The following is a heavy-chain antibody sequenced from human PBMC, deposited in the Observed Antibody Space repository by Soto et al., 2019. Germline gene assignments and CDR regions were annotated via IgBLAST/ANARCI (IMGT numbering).Heavy chain of an antibody. CDR3: ARGGRDAYNWFDP. CDR2: IKQDGSEK. CDR1: GFTFSSYW. J-gene: IGHJ5*02. D-gene: IGHD3-16*01. V-gene: IGHV3-7*01. Sequence: EAQLVESGGGLVQPGGSLRVSCEVSGFTFSSYWMSWVRQAPGKGLEWVAKIKQDGSEKDYVDSVKGRFTISRDNANNSLYLHMYSLSAEDTAVYYCARGGRDAYNWFDPWGQGTLGTVSS.